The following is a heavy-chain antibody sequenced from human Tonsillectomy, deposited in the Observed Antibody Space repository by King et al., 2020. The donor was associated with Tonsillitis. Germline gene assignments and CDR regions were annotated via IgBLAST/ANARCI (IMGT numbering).Heavy chain of an antibody. J-gene: IGHJ6*02. V-gene: IGHV3-43D*04. CDR3: TIAVAPAAMYDYYYYGIDV. D-gene: IGHD2-2*01. CDR2: ITWDGSST. Sequence: VQLVESGGVVVQPGGSLRLSCAASGFTFDDYAMHWVRQALGKGLEWVSLITWDGSSTYYADSVKGRFTISRDNSKNSLYLQMNSLRTEDTALYYCTIAVAPAAMYDYYYYGIDVWGPGTPVTVFS. CDR1: GFTFDDYA.